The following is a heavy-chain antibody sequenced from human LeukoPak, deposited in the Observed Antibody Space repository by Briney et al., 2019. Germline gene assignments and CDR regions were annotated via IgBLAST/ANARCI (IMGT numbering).Heavy chain of an antibody. D-gene: IGHD1-26*01. CDR1: GGSISSYY. J-gene: IGHJ4*02. CDR2: IYYSGST. Sequence: SETLSLTCTASGGSISSYYWSWIRQPPGKGLEWIGYIYYSGSTNYNPSLKSRVTISVDTSKNQFSLKLSSVTAADTAVYYCARKRVGATAFDYWGQGTLVTVSS. CDR3: ARKRVGATAFDY. V-gene: IGHV4-59*01.